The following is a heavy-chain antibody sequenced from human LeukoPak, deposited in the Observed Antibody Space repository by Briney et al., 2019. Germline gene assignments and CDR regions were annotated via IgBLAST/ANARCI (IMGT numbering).Heavy chain of an antibody. CDR2: IYHSGST. D-gene: IGHD3-10*01. Sequence: PSGTLSLTCAVSGGSISSSNWWSWVRQPPGKGLEWIGEIYHSGSTNYSPSLKSRVTISVDKSKNQFSLNLSSVTAADTAVYYCARGAGSGSFIFDFWGQGTLVTVSS. J-gene: IGHJ4*02. V-gene: IGHV4-4*02. CDR3: ARGAGSGSFIFDF. CDR1: GGSISSSNW.